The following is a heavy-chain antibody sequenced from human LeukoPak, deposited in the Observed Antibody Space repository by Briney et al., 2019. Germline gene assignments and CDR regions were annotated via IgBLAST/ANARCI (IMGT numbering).Heavy chain of an antibody. CDR1: GFIFRNYA. CDR2: ITGSGGTS. D-gene: IGHD3-9*01. CDR3: AKWGDYDGLTGYSDC. V-gene: IGHV3-23*01. J-gene: IGHJ4*02. Sequence: PGGSLRLSCAASGFIFRNYAMSWVRQAPGKGLGWVSAITGSGGTSWYADSVKGHFTISRDNSKNTLYLQMNSLGADDTAVYYCAKWGDYDGLTGYSDCWGQGTLVTVS.